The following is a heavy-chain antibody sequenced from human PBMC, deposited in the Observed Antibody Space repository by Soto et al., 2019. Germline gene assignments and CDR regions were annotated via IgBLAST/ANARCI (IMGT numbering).Heavy chain of an antibody. CDR2: ISGSGGST. CDR1: GFTFSSYA. CDR3: AKDRWRGVDIVATTLDY. Sequence: GGSLRLSCAASGFTFSSYAMSWVRQAPGKGLEWVSAISGSGGSTYYADSVKGRFTISRDNSKNTLYLQMNSLRAEDTAVYYCAKDRWRGVDIVATTLDYWGQGTLVTVSS. V-gene: IGHV3-23*01. J-gene: IGHJ4*02. D-gene: IGHD5-12*01.